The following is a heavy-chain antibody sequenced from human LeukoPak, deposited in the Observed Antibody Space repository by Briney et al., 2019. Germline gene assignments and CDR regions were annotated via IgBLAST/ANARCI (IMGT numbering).Heavy chain of an antibody. Sequence: GGSLRLSCAASGFTFSVYGMHWVRQAPGKGLEWVAVIWHDGTIKYYADSVKGRFTISRDNSDDTLYLQMNSLRAEDTAVYYCARAVGPFDYWGQGTLDTVSS. V-gene: IGHV3-33*01. J-gene: IGHJ4*02. CDR1: GFTFSVYG. CDR2: IWHDGTIK. CDR3: ARAVGPFDY.